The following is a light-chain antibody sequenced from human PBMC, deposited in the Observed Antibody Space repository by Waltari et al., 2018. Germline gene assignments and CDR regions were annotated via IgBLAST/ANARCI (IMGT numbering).Light chain of an antibody. CDR2: DAS. Sequence: EIVLTQSLATLSLSPGERATLSCRASQSVSSYLAWYQQKPGQAPRLLIYDASNRATGIPARFSGSGSGTDFTLTISSLEPEDFAVYYCQQRSNWSPIFTFGPGTKVDIK. CDR3: QQRSNWSPIFT. J-gene: IGKJ3*01. V-gene: IGKV3-11*01. CDR1: QSVSSY.